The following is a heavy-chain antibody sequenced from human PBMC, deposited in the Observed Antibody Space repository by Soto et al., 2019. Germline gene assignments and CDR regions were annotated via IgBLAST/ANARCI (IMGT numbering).Heavy chain of an antibody. CDR2: ISYDGSNK. CDR1: GFTFSNYA. D-gene: IGHD1-1*01. CDR3: ARALGNNSGSFAY. J-gene: IGHJ4*02. Sequence: GGSLRLSCVASGFTFSNYAMNWVRQAPGKGLEWVAVISYDGSNKYYADSVKGRITISRDNSRNTLYLQMNNLRAEDTAMFYCARALGNNSGSFAYWGGGPLGPVSS. V-gene: IGHV3-30-3*01.